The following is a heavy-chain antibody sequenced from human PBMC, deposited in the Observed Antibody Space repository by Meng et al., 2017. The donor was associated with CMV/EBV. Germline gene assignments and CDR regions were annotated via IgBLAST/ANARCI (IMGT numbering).Heavy chain of an antibody. V-gene: IGHV3-30*02. D-gene: IGHD2-21*01. J-gene: IGHJ5*02. Sequence: GESLKISCAASGFTFSSYGMHWVRQAPGKGLEWVAFIRYDGSNKYYADSVKGRFTISRDNSKNTLYLQMNSLRAEDTAGYYCAKDHVVVIALPPNWFDPWGQGTLVTVSS. CDR2: IRYDGSNK. CDR1: GFTFSSYG. CDR3: AKDHVVVIALPPNWFDP.